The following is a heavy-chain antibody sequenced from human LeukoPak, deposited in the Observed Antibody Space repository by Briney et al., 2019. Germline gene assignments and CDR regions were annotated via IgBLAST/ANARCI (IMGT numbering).Heavy chain of an antibody. V-gene: IGHV3-23*01. CDR1: GFTFSSYA. Sequence: PGGSLRLSCAASGFTFSSYAMSWVRQAPGKGLEWVSAISGSGGSTYYADSVKGRFTISRDNSKNTLYLQMNSLRAEDTAVYYCAKDRNNRNYQYNWFDPWGQGTLVTVSS. CDR2: ISGSGGST. J-gene: IGHJ5*02. D-gene: IGHD1-7*01. CDR3: AKDRNNRNYQYNWFDP.